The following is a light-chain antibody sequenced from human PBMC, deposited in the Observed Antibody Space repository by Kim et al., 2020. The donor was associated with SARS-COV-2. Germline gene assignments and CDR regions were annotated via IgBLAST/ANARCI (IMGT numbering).Light chain of an antibody. Sequence: DIQMTQSPSSLAASVGDRVTIACRASQSISTYLNWYQQKPGKAPKLLIYAASSLQSGVPSRFSGSGSGTDFTLTISSLQTEDFATYNCQKSNTTTLLTFGGGTKVGIK. V-gene: IGKV1-39*01. CDR3: QKSNTTTLLT. CDR2: AAS. J-gene: IGKJ4*01. CDR1: QSISTY.